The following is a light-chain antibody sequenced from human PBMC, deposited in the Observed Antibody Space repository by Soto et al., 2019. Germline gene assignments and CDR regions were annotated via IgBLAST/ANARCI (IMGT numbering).Light chain of an antibody. V-gene: IGLV3-9*01. J-gene: IGLJ1*01. CDR1: NIGSKN. CDR3: QVWDSSTGV. Sequence: SYELTQPLSVSVALGQTARITCGGNNIGSKNVHWYQQKPGQAPVLVIYRDSNRPSGIPERFSGSNSGNTATLTISRAQAGDEDDYYCQVWDSSTGVFGTGTKLTVL. CDR2: RDS.